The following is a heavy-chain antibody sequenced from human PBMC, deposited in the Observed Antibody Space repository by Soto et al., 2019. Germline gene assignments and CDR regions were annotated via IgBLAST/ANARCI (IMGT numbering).Heavy chain of an antibody. CDR3: ARDPPYGSGTSQNYGMDV. Sequence: EVQLVESGGGLVQPGGSLRLSCAASGFTFNTYWMTWVRQAPGKGLEWVANIKQDGSETYYVDSVKGRFTISRDNAKNSXFLQMNSLRAEDTAVYYCARDPPYGSGTSQNYGMDVWGQGTTVTVSS. D-gene: IGHD3-10*01. CDR1: GFTFNTYW. V-gene: IGHV3-7*04. J-gene: IGHJ6*02. CDR2: IKQDGSET.